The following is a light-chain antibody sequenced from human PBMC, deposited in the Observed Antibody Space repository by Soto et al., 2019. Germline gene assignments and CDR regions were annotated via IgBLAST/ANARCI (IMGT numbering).Light chain of an antibody. CDR3: MEGTYWQKT. V-gene: IGKV2-30*02. CDR2: RVS. CDR1: QSFVHSDGNTY. J-gene: IGKJ2*01. Sequence: DVVLTQSPLSLPVTLGQPASISCRSSQSFVHSDGNTYLHWFQQRPGQSPRRLIYRVSTRDSGVPDRFSGGGSGTDFTLKISRVEAEDVGVYYCMEGTYWQKTLGQGTKLEIK.